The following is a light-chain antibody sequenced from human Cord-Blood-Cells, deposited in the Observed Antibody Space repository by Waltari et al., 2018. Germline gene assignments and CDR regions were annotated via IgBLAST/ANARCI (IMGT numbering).Light chain of an antibody. CDR1: QSISSY. J-gene: IGKJ1*01. V-gene: IGKV1-39*01. CDR3: QQSYSTPRT. Sequence: DIQMTQSPSSLSASVGDRVTITCRASQSISSYLNWYQQKPGKAPKLLIYAASSFQSGVPSRCSGSGSGTDYSLTISSLQPDDFATYYCQQSYSTPRTFGQGTKVEIK. CDR2: AAS.